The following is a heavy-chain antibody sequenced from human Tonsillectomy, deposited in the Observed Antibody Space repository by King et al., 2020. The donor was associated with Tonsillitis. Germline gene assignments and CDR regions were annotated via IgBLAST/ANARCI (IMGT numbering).Heavy chain of an antibody. CDR1: VCTFSSFW. CDR3: ASGSGWVFDY. CDR2: IKKDESEK. V-gene: IGHV3-7*01. Sequence: EVQLVESGGGLVQPGGSLILSCSASVCTFSSFWLSWVRQVPVQVLVGGAIIKKDESEKLYVDSVKGRFTISRDNATNSLYLQMNSLRAEDTAVYYCASGSGWVFDYWGQGTLVTVSS. D-gene: IGHD6-25*01. J-gene: IGHJ4*02.